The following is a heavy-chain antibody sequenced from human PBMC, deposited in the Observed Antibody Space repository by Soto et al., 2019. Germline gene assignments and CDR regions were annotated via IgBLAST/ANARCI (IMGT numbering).Heavy chain of an antibody. Sequence: ASVKVSCKSSGYTFTGYYMHWVRQAPGQGLEWMGWINPNSGGTNYAQKFQGRVTMTRDTSISTAYMELSRLRSDDTAVYYCATHPKGYSSSWTGCYYGMHVWGQGTTVTVSS. CDR1: GYTFTGYY. J-gene: IGHJ6*02. CDR2: INPNSGGT. D-gene: IGHD6-13*01. V-gene: IGHV1-2*02. CDR3: ATHPKGYSSSWTGCYYGMHV.